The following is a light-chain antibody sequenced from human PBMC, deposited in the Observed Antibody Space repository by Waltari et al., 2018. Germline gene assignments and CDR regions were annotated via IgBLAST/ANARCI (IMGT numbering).Light chain of an antibody. CDR3: SSYAGGNNFV. V-gene: IGLV2-8*01. CDR1: SSDVGGYNY. J-gene: IGLJ1*01. Sequence: QSALTQPPSASGSPGQSVTISCTGTSSDVGGYNYVSWYHQHPGKAPKILIFEVSKRPSGVPERFSGSKSGNTASLTVSGLQAEDEADYFCSSYAGGNNFVFGTGTKVTVL. CDR2: EVS.